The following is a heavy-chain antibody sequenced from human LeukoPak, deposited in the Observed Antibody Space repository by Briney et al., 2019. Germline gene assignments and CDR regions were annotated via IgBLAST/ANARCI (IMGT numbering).Heavy chain of an antibody. CDR1: GYTFTSYG. V-gene: IGHV1-18*01. CDR2: ISAYNGNT. J-gene: IGHJ4*02. D-gene: IGHD1-14*01. Sequence: ASVKVSCKASGYTFTSYGISWVRQAPGQGLEWMGWISAYNGNTNYAQKLQGRVTMTTDTSTSTAYMELRSLTSDDTAVYYCARVRIFGSDLDYWGQGTLVTVSS. CDR3: ARVRIFGSDLDY.